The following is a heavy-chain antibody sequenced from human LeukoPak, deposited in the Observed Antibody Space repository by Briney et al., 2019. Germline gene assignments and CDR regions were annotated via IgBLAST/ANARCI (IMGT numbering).Heavy chain of an antibody. D-gene: IGHD1-1*01. V-gene: IGHV4-59*01. CDR1: GGSISGYY. J-gene: IGHJ4*02. CDR3: ARNLDDY. CDR2: ISHSGST. Sequence: PSETLSLTCIISGGSISGYYCSWIRQPPGEGLEWIGYISHSGSTNYNPSLKSRVTISLDTSKNQISLRLSSVTAADTAVYYCARNLDDYWGQGTLVTVSS.